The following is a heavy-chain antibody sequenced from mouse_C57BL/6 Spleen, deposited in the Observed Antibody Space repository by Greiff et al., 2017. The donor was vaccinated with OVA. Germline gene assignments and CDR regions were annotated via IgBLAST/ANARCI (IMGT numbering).Heavy chain of an antibody. CDR3: ARGGYYGPFDY. D-gene: IGHD1-2*01. Sequence: EVQVVESGPVLVKPGASVKMSCKASGYTFTDYYMNWVKQSHGKSLEWIGVINPYNGGTSYNQKFKGKATLTVDKSSSTAYMELNSLTSEDSAVYYCARGGYYGPFDYWGQGTTLTVSS. CDR1: GYTFTDYY. J-gene: IGHJ2*01. V-gene: IGHV1-19*01. CDR2: INPYNGGT.